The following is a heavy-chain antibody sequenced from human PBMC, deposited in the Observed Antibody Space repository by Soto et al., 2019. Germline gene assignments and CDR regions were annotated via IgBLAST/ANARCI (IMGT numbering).Heavy chain of an antibody. CDR3: ARDRPYGDPNWFDP. Sequence: QVQLVESGGGVVQPGGSLSLSCATSGFTFTSFTMHWVRQAPGKGVEWIAVMSYDGARTDYADAVKGRFTISRDTSKNTLYLQMINLRPDDTAMYYCARDRPYGDPNWFDPWGQGTLVTVSS. J-gene: IGHJ5*02. CDR2: MSYDGART. V-gene: IGHV3-30-3*01. CDR1: GFTFTSFT. D-gene: IGHD4-17*01.